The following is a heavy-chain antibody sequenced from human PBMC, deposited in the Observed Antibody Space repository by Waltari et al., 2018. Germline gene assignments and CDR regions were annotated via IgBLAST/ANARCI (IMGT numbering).Heavy chain of an antibody. CDR2: IYYSGST. V-gene: IGHV4-59*01. D-gene: IGHD6-19*01. CDR3: SSVALGALACNDY. J-gene: IGHJ3*01. CDR1: GGSISSYY. Sequence: QVQLQESGPGLVKPSETLSLTCTVSGGSISSYYWSWIRQPPGKGLDWIGYIYYSGSTNSTPTLRVRVSISVYTSKYHFSLRLVSATAADASLYDCSSVALGALACNDYWGQGTMVTVSS.